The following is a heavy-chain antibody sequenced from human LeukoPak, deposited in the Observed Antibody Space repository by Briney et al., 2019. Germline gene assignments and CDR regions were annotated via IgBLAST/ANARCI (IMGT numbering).Heavy chain of an antibody. CDR2: INQDGIEK. V-gene: IGHV3-7*03. Sequence: GGSLRLSCAASGFTFSSYWMTWVRQAPGKGLEWVANINQDGIEKYYVDSVKGRFTISRDNAKNSLYLQMNSLRAEDTALYYCAKDSTYSSGWFDYWGQGTLVTVSS. D-gene: IGHD6-19*01. CDR3: AKDSTYSSGWFDY. CDR1: GFTFSSYW. J-gene: IGHJ4*02.